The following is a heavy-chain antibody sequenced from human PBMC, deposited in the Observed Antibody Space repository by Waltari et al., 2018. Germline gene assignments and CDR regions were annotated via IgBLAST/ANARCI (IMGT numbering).Heavy chain of an antibody. D-gene: IGHD2-21*01. V-gene: IGHV3-23*01. J-gene: IGHJ5*02. CDR3: AKDCGGDCYLNWFDP. CDR2: ISGSGGST. CDR1: GFTFSRYA. Sequence: EVQLLESGGCLVQPGGSLRLSCSSSGFTFSRYAICWVRPAPGKGLEWVSAISGSGGSTYYADSVKGRFTISRENSKNTLYLQMNSLRAEDTAVYYCAKDCGGDCYLNWFDPWGQGTLVTVSS.